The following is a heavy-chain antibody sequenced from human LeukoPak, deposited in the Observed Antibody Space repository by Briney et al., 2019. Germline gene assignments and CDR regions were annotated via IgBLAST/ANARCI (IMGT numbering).Heavy chain of an antibody. J-gene: IGHJ6*02. V-gene: IGHV4-59*08. CDR1: GGSISSYY. Sequence: SETLSLTRTVSGGSISSYYWSWIRQPPGKGLEWIGYIYYSGSTNYNPSLKSRVTISVDTSKNQFSLKLSSVTAADTAVYYCARHNYYDSSGYLIYYYGMDVWGQGTTVTVSS. CDR3: ARHNYYDSSGYLIYYYGMDV. CDR2: IYYSGST. D-gene: IGHD3-22*01.